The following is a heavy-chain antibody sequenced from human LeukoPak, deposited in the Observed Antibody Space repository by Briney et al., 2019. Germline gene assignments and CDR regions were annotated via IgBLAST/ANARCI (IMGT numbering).Heavy chain of an antibody. Sequence: SQTLSPTCIVSGASINTYYWSWIRQHPGKGLEWIGYIYYSGSTNYSPSLKSRVDISVDTSKIQFSLKLSSVTAADSAVYYCARDSSGISAAGHYWGQGTLVTVSS. CDR3: ARDSSGISAAGHY. D-gene: IGHD6-13*01. CDR2: IYYSGST. CDR1: GASINTYY. V-gene: IGHV4-59*12. J-gene: IGHJ4*02.